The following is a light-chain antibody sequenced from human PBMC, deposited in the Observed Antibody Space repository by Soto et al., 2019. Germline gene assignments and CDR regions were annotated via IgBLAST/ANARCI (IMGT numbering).Light chain of an antibody. V-gene: IGLV2-14*01. CDR3: SSDTIASTLHYL. J-gene: IGLJ1*01. CDR2: GVT. CDR1: SSDVGGYNY. Sequence: QSALTQPASVSGSPGQSITISCTGTSSDVGGYNYGSWYQQHPGIAPQLLIYGVTNRPSGVSTRFSGYKSGNTATLTISGLHAEDESDYHCSSDTIASTLHYLFGTGTKVTVL.